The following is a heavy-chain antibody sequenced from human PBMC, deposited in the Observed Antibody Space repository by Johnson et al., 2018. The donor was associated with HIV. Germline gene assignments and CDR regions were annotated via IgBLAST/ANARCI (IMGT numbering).Heavy chain of an antibody. CDR2: IGTAGDT. CDR1: GFTFSSYD. Sequence: VQLVESGGGLVQPGGSLRLSCAASGFTFSSYDMHWVRQATGKGLEWVSAIGTAGDTYYPGSVKGRFTISRENAKNSLYLQMNSPRAEDTAVYHCARVLMRGAYYYDSSGFYIWGQGTMVTVSS. CDR3: ARVLMRGAYYYDSSGFYI. V-gene: IGHV3-13*01. D-gene: IGHD3-22*01. J-gene: IGHJ3*02.